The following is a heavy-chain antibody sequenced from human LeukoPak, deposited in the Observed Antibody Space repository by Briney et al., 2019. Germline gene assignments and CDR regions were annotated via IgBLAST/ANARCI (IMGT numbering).Heavy chain of an antibody. CDR1: GVSISSYY. J-gene: IGHJ4*02. V-gene: IGHV4-59*01. CDR3: ARDAYYYDSSGYGFDY. Sequence: SETLSLTCTVSGVSISSYYWSWIRQPPGKGLEWIGYIYYSGSTNYNPSLKSRVTISVDTSKNQFSLKLSSVTAADTAVYYCARDAYYYDSSGYGFDYWGQGTLVTVSS. CDR2: IYYSGST. D-gene: IGHD3-22*01.